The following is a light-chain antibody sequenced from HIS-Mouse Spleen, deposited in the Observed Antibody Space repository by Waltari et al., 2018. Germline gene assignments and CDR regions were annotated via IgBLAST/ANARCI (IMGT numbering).Light chain of an antibody. CDR1: QSVSSY. CDR3: QQRSNWPPFT. J-gene: IGKJ3*01. V-gene: IGKV3-11*01. CDR2: DAS. Sequence: EIVLTQSPATLSLSPGERATLSCRASQSVSSYLAWYQQKPGQAPSLLIYDASNRAPGIPARFSGSGSGTDFTLTIRSLEPEDFAVYYCQQRSNWPPFTFGPGTKVDIK.